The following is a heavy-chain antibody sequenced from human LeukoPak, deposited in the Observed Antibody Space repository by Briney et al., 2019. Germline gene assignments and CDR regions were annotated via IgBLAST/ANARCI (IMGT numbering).Heavy chain of an antibody. CDR3: ARGLRYFDWLLSPSGWFDP. J-gene: IGHJ5*02. CDR2: IYYSGST. V-gene: IGHV4-59*01. D-gene: IGHD3-9*01. CDR1: GGSISSYY. Sequence: SETLSLTCTVSGGSISSYYWSWIRQPPGKGLEWIGYIYYSGSTNYNPSLKSRVTISVDTSKNQFSLKLSSVTAADTAVYYCARGLRYFDWLLSPSGWFDPWGQGTLVTVSS.